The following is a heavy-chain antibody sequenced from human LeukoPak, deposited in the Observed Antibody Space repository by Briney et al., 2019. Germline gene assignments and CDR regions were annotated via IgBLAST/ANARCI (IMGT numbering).Heavy chain of an antibody. Sequence: GWSLRLSCAASGFTFSHYWMHWVRQPPGKGLVWVSRINSDGSGTSYAGSVKGRFTISRDNAKSTLYLQMNSMRAEDTAVYYCVSGDDYGASYVSYWGQGTLVTASS. J-gene: IGHJ4*02. CDR1: GFTFSHYW. V-gene: IGHV3-74*01. CDR3: VSGDDYGASYVSY. D-gene: IGHD4-17*01. CDR2: INSDGSGT.